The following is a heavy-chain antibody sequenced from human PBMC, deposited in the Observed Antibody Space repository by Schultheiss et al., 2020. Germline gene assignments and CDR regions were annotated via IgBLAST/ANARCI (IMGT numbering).Heavy chain of an antibody. Sequence: GGSLRLSCAASGFTFSSYGMHWVRQAPGKGLEWVAVISYDGSNKYYADSVKGRFTISRDNAKNSLYLQMNSLRAEDTAVYYCTRHVRIYPYYYYYGMDVWGQGTTVTVSS. CDR2: ISYDGSNK. J-gene: IGHJ6*02. CDR3: TRHVRIYPYYYYYGMDV. V-gene: IGHV3-30*03. CDR1: GFTFSSYG. D-gene: IGHD2/OR15-2a*01.